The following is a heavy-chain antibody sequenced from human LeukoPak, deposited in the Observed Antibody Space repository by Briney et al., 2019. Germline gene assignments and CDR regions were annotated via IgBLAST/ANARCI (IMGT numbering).Heavy chain of an antibody. Sequence: NPSETLSLTCTVSGGSISSYYWSWIRQPPGKGLDWIGYIYYSGSTNYNPSLRSRVTISVDTSKNQFSLKLSSVTAADTAVYYCARVLALEWVQRGGLYFDYWGQGTLVTVSS. V-gene: IGHV4-59*01. CDR2: IYYSGST. D-gene: IGHD1-1*01. CDR3: ARVLALEWVQRGGLYFDY. CDR1: GGSISSYY. J-gene: IGHJ4*02.